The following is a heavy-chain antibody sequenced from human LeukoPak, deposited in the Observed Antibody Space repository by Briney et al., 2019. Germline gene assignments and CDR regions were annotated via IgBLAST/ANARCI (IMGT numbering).Heavy chain of an antibody. V-gene: IGHV1-2*02. CDR2: IKPNSGGT. CDR1: GYTFTGYY. CDR3: ARVSRVYYDSSGRIFDY. Sequence: ASVKVSCKASGYTFTGYYMHWVRQAPGQGLEWMGWIKPNSGGTNYAQKFQGRVTMTRDTPISTAYMELSRLRSDDTAVYYCARVSRVYYDSSGRIFDYWGQGTLVTVSS. J-gene: IGHJ4*02. D-gene: IGHD3-22*01.